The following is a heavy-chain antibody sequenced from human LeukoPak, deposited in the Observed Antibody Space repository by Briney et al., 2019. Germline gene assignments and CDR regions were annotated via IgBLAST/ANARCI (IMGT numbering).Heavy chain of an antibody. Sequence: GGSLRLSCAASGFTFSGYSMNWVRQAPGKGLEWVSFISSSSSYIHYADSVKGRFTISRDNDKNSLYLQMNSLRAEDTAVYYCARDGGGYRFYNWFDPWGQGTLVTVSS. CDR1: GFTFSGYS. J-gene: IGHJ5*02. V-gene: IGHV3-21*01. D-gene: IGHD5-12*01. CDR3: ARDGGGYRFYNWFDP. CDR2: ISSSSSYI.